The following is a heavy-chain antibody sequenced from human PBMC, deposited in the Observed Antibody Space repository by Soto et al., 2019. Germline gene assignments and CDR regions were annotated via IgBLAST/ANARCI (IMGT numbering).Heavy chain of an antibody. CDR1: GYTFTRNG. D-gene: IGHD3-22*01. CDR2: ISPKSGNI. CDR3: VKDRDSNSWPYYYGMDV. J-gene: IGHJ6*02. Sequence: AVKVSCKTSGYTFTRNGISWVRQAPGQGLEWMGWISPKSGNIKYAQKFQGRVIMTTDTSTSTAYMELRSLRSDDTAVYYCVKDRDSNSWPYYYGMDVWGQGTTVTVSS. V-gene: IGHV1-18*01.